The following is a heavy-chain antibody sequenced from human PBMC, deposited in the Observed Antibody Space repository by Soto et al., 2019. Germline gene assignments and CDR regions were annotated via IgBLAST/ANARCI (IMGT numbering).Heavy chain of an antibody. Sequence: QVQLVQSGAEVKKPGSSVKVSCKASGGTFSSYAISWVRQAPGQGLEWMGGIIPIFGTANYAQKFQGRVTITADKSTSTAYMELSSLRTRDTAVYYCCHSSSHYYYGMDVWGQGTTVTVSS. CDR1: GGTFSSYA. CDR2: IIPIFGTA. J-gene: IGHJ6*02. D-gene: IGHD6-19*01. V-gene: IGHV1-69*14. CDR3: CHSSSHYYYGMDV.